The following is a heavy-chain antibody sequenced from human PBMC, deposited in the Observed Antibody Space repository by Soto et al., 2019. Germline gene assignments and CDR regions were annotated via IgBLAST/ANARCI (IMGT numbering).Heavy chain of an antibody. J-gene: IGHJ5*02. V-gene: IGHV4-30-4*01. CDR1: GGSISSGDYY. CDR3: ARTPIIYYDKSGYPNWLDP. CDR2: IHYTGST. Sequence: SETLSLTCTVSGGSISSGDYYWSWIRQPPGKGLECMGYIHYTGSTYYDPSLKSRITISVDTSKNQFSLKLSSVTAADTAVYYCARTPIIYYDKSGYPNWLDPWGQGTLVTVSS. D-gene: IGHD3-22*01.